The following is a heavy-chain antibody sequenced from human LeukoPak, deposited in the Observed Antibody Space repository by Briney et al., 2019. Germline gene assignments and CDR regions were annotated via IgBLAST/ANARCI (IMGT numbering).Heavy chain of an antibody. Sequence: GESLKISCKGSGYSFTNYWIGWVRQMPGKGLEWMGIIYPGDSDTRYSPSFQGQVTISADKSISTAYLQWSSLKGSDTAMFYCARVSYDYIWGIIYYFDYWGQGTLVTVSS. CDR1: GYSFTNYW. J-gene: IGHJ4*02. V-gene: IGHV5-51*01. CDR2: IYPGDSDT. D-gene: IGHD3-16*01. CDR3: ARVSYDYIWGIIYYFDY.